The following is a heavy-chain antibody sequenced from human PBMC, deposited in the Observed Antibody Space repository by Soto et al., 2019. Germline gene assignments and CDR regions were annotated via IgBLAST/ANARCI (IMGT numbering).Heavy chain of an antibody. Sequence: PSETLSLTCTVSSGSISNYYWTWIRQPPGKGLEWIGFIYYSGTTDYNPSLKSRVTISVDTSKNRFSLKLTSVTAADTAVYYCARKKREIYYYGMDVWGQGTTVTVSS. V-gene: IGHV4-59*01. CDR1: SGSISNYY. CDR3: ARKKREIYYYGMDV. J-gene: IGHJ6*02. CDR2: IYYSGTT.